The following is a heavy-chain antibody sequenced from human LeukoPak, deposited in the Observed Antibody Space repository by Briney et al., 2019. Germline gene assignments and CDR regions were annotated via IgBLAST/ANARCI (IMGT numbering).Heavy chain of an antibody. CDR1: GGSFSGYY. CDR2: INHSGST. Sequence: SETLSLTCAVYGGSFSGYYWSWIRQPPGKGLEWIGEINHSGSTYYNPSLKSRVTISVDTSKNQFSLKLSSVTAADTAVYYCARDYYDSSGYSKSWYFDYWGQGTLVTVSS. D-gene: IGHD3-22*01. CDR3: ARDYYDSSGYSKSWYFDY. V-gene: IGHV4-34*01. J-gene: IGHJ4*02.